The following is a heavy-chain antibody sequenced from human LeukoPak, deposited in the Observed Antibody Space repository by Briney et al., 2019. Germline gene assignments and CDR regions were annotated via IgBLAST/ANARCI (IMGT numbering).Heavy chain of an antibody. V-gene: IGHV3-74*01. CDR3: ARVTNRAFDI. D-gene: IGHD1/OR15-1a*01. CDR1: GFIFSNYW. Sequence: GGSLRLSCAAWGFIFSNYWVQWVRHARGKGVVGVSRINSDGRSTIYADCVKGRFTISRDNTKSTLYLQMNSLRAEDTAVYYCARVTNRAFDIWGQGTMVTVSS. J-gene: IGHJ3*02. CDR2: INSDGRST.